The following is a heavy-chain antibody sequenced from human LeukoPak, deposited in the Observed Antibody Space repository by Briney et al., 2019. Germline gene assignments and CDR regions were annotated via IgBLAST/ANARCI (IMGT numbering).Heavy chain of an antibody. CDR3: ARESGGSGWPYNWFDP. J-gene: IGHJ5*02. V-gene: IGHV1-18*01. D-gene: IGHD6-19*01. CDR2: ISAYNGNT. Sequence: PGASVKVSCKASGYTFTSYGISWVRQAPGQGLEWMGWISAYNGNTNYAQKLQGRVTMTTDTSTSTAYMELRSLRSDDTAVYYCARESGGSGWPYNWFDPWGQGALVTVSS. CDR1: GYTFTSYG.